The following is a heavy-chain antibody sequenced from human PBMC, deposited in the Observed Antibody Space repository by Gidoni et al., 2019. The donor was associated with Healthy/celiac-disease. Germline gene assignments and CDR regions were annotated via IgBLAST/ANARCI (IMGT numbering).Heavy chain of an antibody. V-gene: IGHV3-23*01. D-gene: IGHD3-22*01. J-gene: IGHJ4*02. CDR2: ISGSGGST. Sequence: ELQLLLSGGGLVQPEGSLRLSCAASGFTFSLYAMSWVRQAPGKGLAGVSAISGSGGSTYYEDAVKGRFTISRDNSKNTLYLKMNSLRAEDTAVYYCAKDGITMIVVGLLQPDYWGQGTLVTVSS. CDR3: AKDGITMIVVGLLQPDY. CDR1: GFTFSLYA.